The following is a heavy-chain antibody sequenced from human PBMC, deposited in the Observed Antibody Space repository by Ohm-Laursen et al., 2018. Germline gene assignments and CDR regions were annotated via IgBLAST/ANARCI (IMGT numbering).Heavy chain of an antibody. CDR3: ARGPRRGSTGFY. CDR2: ISAYNGNT. Sequence: VASVKVSCNASGYTFTSYGISWVRQAPGQGLEWMGWISAYNGNTNYAQKLQGRVTMTTDTSTSTAYMELRSLRSDDTAVYYWARGPRRGSTGFYWGQGTLVTVSS. D-gene: IGHD1-1*01. V-gene: IGHV1-18*01. CDR1: GYTFTSYG. J-gene: IGHJ4*02.